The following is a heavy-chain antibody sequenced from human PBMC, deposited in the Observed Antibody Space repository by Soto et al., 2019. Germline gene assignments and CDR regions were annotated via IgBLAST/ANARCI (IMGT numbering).Heavy chain of an antibody. CDR1: GFTFSSYA. J-gene: IGHJ4*02. Sequence: PGGSLRLSCAASGFTFSSYAMHWVRQAPGKGLEWVAVISYDGSNKYYADSVKGRFTISRDNSKKTMYLQMNSLRAEDTAVYYCARDKGWYFDYWGQGTLVTVSS. V-gene: IGHV3-30-3*01. CDR3: ARDKGWYFDY. D-gene: IGHD6-19*01. CDR2: ISYDGSNK.